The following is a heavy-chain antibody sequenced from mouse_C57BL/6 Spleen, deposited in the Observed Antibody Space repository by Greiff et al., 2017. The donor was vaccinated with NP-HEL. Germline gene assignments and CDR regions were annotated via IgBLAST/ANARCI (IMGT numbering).Heavy chain of an antibody. CDR2: IHPNSGST. V-gene: IGHV1-64*01. CDR1: GYTFTSYW. CDR3: ARRGKNEGFAY. J-gene: IGHJ3*01. Sequence: QVQLQQPGAELVKPGASVKLSCTASGYTFTSYWMHWVKQRPGQGLEWIGMIHPNSGSTNYNEKFKSKATLTVDKSSSTAYMQLSSLTSEDSAVYYCARRGKNEGFAYWGQGTLVTVSA.